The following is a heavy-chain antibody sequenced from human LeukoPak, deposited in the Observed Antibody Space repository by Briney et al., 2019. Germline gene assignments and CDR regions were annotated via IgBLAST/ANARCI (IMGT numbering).Heavy chain of an antibody. CDR1: GYTFTSYG. Sequence: GASVKVSCKASGYTFTSYGISWVRQAPGQGLEWMGWISAYNGNTNYAQKLQGRVTMTTDTSTSTAYMELRSLRSDDTAVYYCARVPLCSSTSCYTSGIGAFDIWGQGTMVTVSS. D-gene: IGHD2-2*02. CDR3: ARVPLCSSTSCYTSGIGAFDI. CDR2: ISAYNGNT. V-gene: IGHV1-18*01. J-gene: IGHJ3*02.